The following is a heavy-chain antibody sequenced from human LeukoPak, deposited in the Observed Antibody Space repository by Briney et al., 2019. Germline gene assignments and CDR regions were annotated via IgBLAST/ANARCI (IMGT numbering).Heavy chain of an antibody. CDR3: ARDPPMTYYDFWSGPYGMDV. V-gene: IGHV3-33*01. Sequence: PGGSLRLSCAASGFTFSSYGMHWVRQAPGKGLEWVAVIWYDGSNKYYAGSVKGRFTISRDNSKNTLYLQMNSLRAEDTAVYYCARDPPMTYYDFWSGPYGMDVWGQGTTVTVSS. CDR2: IWYDGSNK. J-gene: IGHJ6*02. CDR1: GFTFSSYG. D-gene: IGHD3-3*01.